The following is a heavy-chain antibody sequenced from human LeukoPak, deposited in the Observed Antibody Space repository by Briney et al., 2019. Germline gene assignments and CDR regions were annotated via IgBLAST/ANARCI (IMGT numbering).Heavy chain of an antibody. Sequence: GGSLRLSCAASGFTFGHYAMHWVRQAPGKGLEWVSGISWNSGSIGYADSVKGRFTISRDNAKNSLYLQMNSLRAEDTALYYCAKAQQWLAYFDYWGQGTLVTVSS. J-gene: IGHJ4*02. CDR1: GFTFGHYA. V-gene: IGHV3-9*01. CDR3: AKAQQWLAYFDY. D-gene: IGHD6-19*01. CDR2: ISWNSGSI.